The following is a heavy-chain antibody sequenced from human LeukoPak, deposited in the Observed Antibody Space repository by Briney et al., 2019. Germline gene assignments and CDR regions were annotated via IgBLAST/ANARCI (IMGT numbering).Heavy chain of an antibody. CDR2: IDWDDDK. J-gene: IGHJ3*02. CDR1: GFSLSTSGXX. CDR3: ARLRTGATHPYALDI. V-gene: IGHV2-70*11. Sequence: ESGPTLVNPTQTLTLTCTFSGFSLSTSGXXXSWIRQPPGXXLEWLARIDWDDDKYYSTSLKTRLTISKDTSKNQVVLTMTNMDPVDTATYYCARLRTGATHPYALDIWGQGTVVTVSS. D-gene: IGHD7-27*01.